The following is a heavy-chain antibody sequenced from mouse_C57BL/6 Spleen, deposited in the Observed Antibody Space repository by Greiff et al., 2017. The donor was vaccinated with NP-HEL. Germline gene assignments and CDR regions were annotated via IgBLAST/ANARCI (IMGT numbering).Heavy chain of an antibody. D-gene: IGHD4-1*02. CDR3: ARGVNWAFDY. V-gene: IGHV5-17*01. J-gene: IGHJ2*01. CDR1: GFTFSDYG. CDR2: ISSGCSTI. Sequence: EVMLVESGGGLVKPGGSLKLSCAASGFTFSDYGMHWVRQAPEKGLEWVAYISSGCSTIYYADTVKGRFTISRDNAKNTLFLQMTSLRSEDTAMYYCARGVNWAFDYWGQGTTLTVSS.